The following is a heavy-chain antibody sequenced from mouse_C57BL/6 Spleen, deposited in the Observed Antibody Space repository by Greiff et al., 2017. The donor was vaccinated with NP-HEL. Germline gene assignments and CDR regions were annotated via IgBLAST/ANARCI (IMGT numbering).Heavy chain of an antibody. CDR3: ARDGSSPYWYFDV. Sequence: EVKVVESGGGLVKPGGSLKLSCAASGFTFSSYAMSWVRQTPEKRLEWVATISDGGSYTYYPDNVKGRFTISRDNAKNNLYLQMSHLKSEDTAMYYCARDGSSPYWYFDVWGTGTTVTVSS. J-gene: IGHJ1*03. CDR2: ISDGGSYT. D-gene: IGHD1-1*01. CDR1: GFTFSSYA. V-gene: IGHV5-4*01.